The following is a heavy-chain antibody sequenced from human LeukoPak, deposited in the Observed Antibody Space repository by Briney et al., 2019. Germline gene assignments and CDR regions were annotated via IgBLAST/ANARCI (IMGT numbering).Heavy chain of an antibody. CDR2: IIPILGIT. CDR3: ARVASRGYTPADDY. D-gene: IGHD3-22*01. CDR1: GGTFSSYA. J-gene: IGHJ4*02. V-gene: IGHV1-69*04. Sequence: EASVKVSCKASGGTFSSYAISWVRQAPGQGLEWMGRIIPILGITNYAQKFQGRVTITADKSTSTAYMELSSLRSEDTAVYYCARVASRGYTPADDYWGQGTLVTVSS.